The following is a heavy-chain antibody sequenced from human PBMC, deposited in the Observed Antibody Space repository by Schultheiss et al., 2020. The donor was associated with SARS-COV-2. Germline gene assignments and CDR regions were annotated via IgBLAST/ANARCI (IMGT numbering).Heavy chain of an antibody. V-gene: IGHV3-21*04. Sequence: GGSLRLSCAASGFTFSSYGMHWVRQAPGKGLEWVSSISSSSSYIYYADSVKGRFTISRDNSKNTLYLQMNSLRAEDTAVYYCAKDVGGYCSSTSCYTSPNYWGQGTLVTVSS. D-gene: IGHD2-2*02. J-gene: IGHJ4*02. CDR1: GFTFSSYG. CDR3: AKDVGGYCSSTSCYTSPNY. CDR2: ISSSSSYI.